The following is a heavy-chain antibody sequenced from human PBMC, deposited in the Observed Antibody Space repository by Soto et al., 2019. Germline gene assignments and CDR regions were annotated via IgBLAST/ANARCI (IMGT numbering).Heavy chain of an antibody. CDR1: GGSVSSGTYY. CDR3: ARGWGGYYKWSDS. CDR2: IYYSGST. V-gene: IGHV4-61*01. Sequence: PSETLSLTCTASGGSVSSGTYYWSWIRQPPGKGLECIGYIYYSGSTNYNPSLKIRATISVDTSKNQFSLTLNSVTAADTPVYDCARGWGGYYKWSDSWGQGTLFTVSS. J-gene: IGHJ5*01. D-gene: IGHD3-10*01.